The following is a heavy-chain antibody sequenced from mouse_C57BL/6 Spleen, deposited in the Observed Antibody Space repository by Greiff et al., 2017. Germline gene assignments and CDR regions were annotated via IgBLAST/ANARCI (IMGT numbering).Heavy chain of an antibody. CDR2: VNPSNGGT. J-gene: IGHJ2*01. Sequence: QVQLQQPGTELVKPGASVKLSCKASGYTFTSYWMPWVKLRPGQGLEWIGNVNPSNGGTNYNEKFQSKATLTVDKSSSTAYMQLSSLTSEDSAVFYWARGEDYGSDRNFDYWGQGTTLTVSS. V-gene: IGHV1-53*01. CDR3: ARGEDYGSDRNFDY. CDR1: GYTFTSYW. D-gene: IGHD2-1*01.